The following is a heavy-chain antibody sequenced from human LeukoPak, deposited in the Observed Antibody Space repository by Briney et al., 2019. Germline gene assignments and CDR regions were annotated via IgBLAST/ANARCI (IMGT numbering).Heavy chain of an antibody. CDR2: ISYDGSNK. J-gene: IGHJ6*04. CDR1: GFTFSSYG. CDR3: AELGITMIGGV. V-gene: IGHV3-30*18. D-gene: IGHD3-10*02. Sequence: GGSLKLSCAASGFTFSSYGMHWVRQAPGKGLEWVAVISYDGSNKYYADSVKGRFTISRDNAKNSLYLQMNSLRAEDTAVYYCAELGITMIGGVWGIGTTVTISS.